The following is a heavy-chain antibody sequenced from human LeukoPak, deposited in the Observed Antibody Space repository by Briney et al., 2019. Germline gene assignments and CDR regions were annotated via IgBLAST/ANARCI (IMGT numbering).Heavy chain of an antibody. CDR1: GFTFTTFG. V-gene: IGHV3-30*18. D-gene: IGHD1-26*01. CDR2: ISPDGNSE. J-gene: IGHJ4*02. Sequence: GRSLKLSCGASGFTFTTFGIHWVRQAPGKGLEWVAAISPDGNSEYYADSVKGRFTVSRDNSKNMIYLQMNSLRGEDSAVYYCAKINNSDDYWGQGTLVTVSS. CDR3: AKINNSDDY.